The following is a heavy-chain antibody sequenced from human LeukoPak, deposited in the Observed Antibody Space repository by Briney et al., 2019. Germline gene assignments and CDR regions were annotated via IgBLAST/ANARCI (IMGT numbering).Heavy chain of an antibody. CDR2: ISWNNGSI. Sequence: GRSLRLSCAASGFTFDDYAMHWVRQAPGKGLEWVSGISWNNGSIGYADSVKGRFTISRDNAKNSLYLQMNSLRADDTGVYYCARPHGTLIASYYFDSWGQGTLVTVSS. CDR1: GFTFDDYA. V-gene: IGHV3-9*01. CDR3: ARPHGTLIASYYFDS. D-gene: IGHD1-1*01. J-gene: IGHJ4*02.